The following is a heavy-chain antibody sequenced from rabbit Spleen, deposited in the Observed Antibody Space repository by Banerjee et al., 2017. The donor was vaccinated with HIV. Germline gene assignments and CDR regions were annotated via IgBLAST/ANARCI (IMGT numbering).Heavy chain of an antibody. D-gene: IGHD2-1*01. CDR3: AKYHDYGGAAYAGL. CDR2: IDAGSSGIT. Sequence: EQLEESGGGLVKPEGSLTLTCEASGVSFNDKDVICWVRQAPGKGLEWIACIDAGSSGITHYARWARGRFAGSKASSTTVTLQMTSLTAADTATYFCAKYHDYGGAAYAGLWGPGTLVTVS. V-gene: IGHV1S45*01. J-gene: IGHJ6*01. CDR1: GVSFNDKDV.